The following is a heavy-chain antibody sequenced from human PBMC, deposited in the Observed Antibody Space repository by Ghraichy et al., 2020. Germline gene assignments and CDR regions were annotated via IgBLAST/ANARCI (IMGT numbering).Heavy chain of an antibody. J-gene: IGHJ3*02. Sequence: VSAISGSGGSTYYADSVKGRFTISRDNSKTTLYLQMNSLRAEDTAVYYCAKEGYCSSTSCYYGAFDIWGQ. CDR2: ISGSGGST. V-gene: IGHV3-23*01. D-gene: IGHD2-2*01. CDR3: AKEGYCSSTSCYYGAFDI.